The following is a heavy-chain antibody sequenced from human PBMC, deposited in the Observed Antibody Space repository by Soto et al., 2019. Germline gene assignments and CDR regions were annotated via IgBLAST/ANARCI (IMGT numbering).Heavy chain of an antibody. Sequence: HPGGSLRLSCAASGFTFSSYAMSWVRRAPGKGLEWVSAITYSGDSTNYADSVKGRFTISRDNSKNTLYLQMNSLRAEDTAVYYCAKDQLRIMIRGIIPEIWGQGTLVTVSS. CDR1: GFTFSSYA. CDR2: ITYSGDST. J-gene: IGHJ4*02. D-gene: IGHD3-10*01. CDR3: AKDQLRIMIRGIIPEI. V-gene: IGHV3-23*01.